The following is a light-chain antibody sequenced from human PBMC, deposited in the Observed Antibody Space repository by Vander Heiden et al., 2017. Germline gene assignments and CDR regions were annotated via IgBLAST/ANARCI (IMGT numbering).Light chain of an antibody. CDR1: SSDVGGYNY. J-gene: IGLJ2*01. V-gene: IGLV2-14*01. Sequence: QSALTQPASVSGSPGQSITISCTGTSSDVGGYNYVSWYQQHPDRAPKLLIYEVTNRPSGVSNRFSGSNSGNTASLTISGLLAEDEADYHCSSYTSTSTYVVFGGGTKLTVL. CDR3: SSYTSTSTYVV. CDR2: EVT.